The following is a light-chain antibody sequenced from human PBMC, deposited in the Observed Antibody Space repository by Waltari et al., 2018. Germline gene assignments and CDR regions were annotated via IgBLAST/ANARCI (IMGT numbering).Light chain of an antibody. CDR3: QQRAAWPLS. CDR1: QSVGIY. J-gene: IGKJ4*01. V-gene: IGKV3-11*01. Sequence: EMLLTQSPATLSLSPGERATLSRRASQSVGIYLAWYQPKPGQAPRLLIHDASNRATGIPARFSGSGSVTDFSLTISSLEPEDFAVYYCQQRAAWPLSFGGGTKVEIK. CDR2: DAS.